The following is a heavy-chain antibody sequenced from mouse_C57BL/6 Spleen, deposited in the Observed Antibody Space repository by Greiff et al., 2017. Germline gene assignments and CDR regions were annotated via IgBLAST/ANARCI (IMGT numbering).Heavy chain of an antibody. CDR1: GYTFTSYW. CDR3: ARGVGYSCFDY. CDR2: IDPSDSET. D-gene: IGHD2-3*01. J-gene: IGHJ2*01. Sequence: QVQLQQPGAELVRPGSSVKLSCKASGYTFTSYWMHWVKQRPIQGLEWIGNIDPSDSETHYNQKFKDKATLTVDKSSSTAYMQLSSLTSEDSAVYYCARGVGYSCFDYWGQGTTLTVSS. V-gene: IGHV1-52*01.